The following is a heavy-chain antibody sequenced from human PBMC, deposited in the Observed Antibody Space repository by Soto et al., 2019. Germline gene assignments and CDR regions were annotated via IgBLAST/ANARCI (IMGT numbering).Heavy chain of an antibody. V-gene: IGHV5-10-1*01. Sequence: EVQLVQSGAEVKKPGESLRISCKGSGYSFTSYWISWVRQMPGKGLEWMGRIDPSDSYTNYSPSFQGHVTISADNSISTAYLKWSSLKASDTAMYYCARQGVGDRSSDYWGQGTLVTVSS. CDR3: ARQGVGDRSSDY. D-gene: IGHD1-26*01. CDR1: GYSFTSYW. J-gene: IGHJ4*02. CDR2: IDPSDSYT.